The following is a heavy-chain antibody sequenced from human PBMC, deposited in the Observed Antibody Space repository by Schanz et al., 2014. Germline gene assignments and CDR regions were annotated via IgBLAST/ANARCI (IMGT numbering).Heavy chain of an antibody. CDR2: LSGSGGST. D-gene: IGHD3-10*01. Sequence: EVHLVESGGGLVKRGGSLRLSCAASGFTISSYSMNWVRQAPGKGLEWVSALSGSGGSTYYADSVKGRFTISRDNAKNSLYLQMNSLRAEDTAVYYCARLPVGYGSGIWDVWGQGTSVTVSS. CDR1: GFTISSYS. V-gene: IGHV3-21*04. J-gene: IGHJ6*02. CDR3: ARLPVGYGSGIWDV.